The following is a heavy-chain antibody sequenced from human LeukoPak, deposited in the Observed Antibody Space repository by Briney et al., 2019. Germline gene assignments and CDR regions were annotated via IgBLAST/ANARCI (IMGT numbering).Heavy chain of an antibody. Sequence: PGGSLRLSCAASGFTFSRYNMNWVRQAPGKGLEWVSSISSSSSYIYYADSVKGRFTISRDNAKNSLYLQMNSLRAEDTAVYYCARGLDNYGSGSSDWGQGTLVTVFS. D-gene: IGHD3-10*01. CDR2: ISSSSSYI. J-gene: IGHJ4*02. CDR3: ARGLDNYGSGSSD. V-gene: IGHV3-21*01. CDR1: GFTFSRYN.